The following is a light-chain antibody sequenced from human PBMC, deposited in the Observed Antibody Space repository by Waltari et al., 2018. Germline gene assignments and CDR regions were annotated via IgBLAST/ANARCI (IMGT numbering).Light chain of an antibody. V-gene: IGLV1-44*01. J-gene: IGLJ3*02. CDR1: SPNIGSKT. Sequence: QSVVTQSPSASGPPGQRGTISCSGSSPNIGSKTVNWYQHLPGTPPKLLIHNNNQRPSGVPDRFSGSKSDTSASLAISGLQSEDEAEYYCAVWDDSLNGWMFGGGTKLTVL. CDR2: NNN. CDR3: AVWDDSLNGWM.